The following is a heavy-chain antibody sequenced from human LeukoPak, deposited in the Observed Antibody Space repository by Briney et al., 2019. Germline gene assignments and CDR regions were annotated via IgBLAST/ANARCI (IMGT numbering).Heavy chain of an antibody. CDR2: LHTDGST. CDR1: GGFISTHY. CDR3: ARFGTFGENWFDP. Sequence: SETLSLTCTVSGGFISTHYWSWIRQPPGKGLEWIGYLHTDGSTNYNPSLKSRVTTSVETSKNQFSLKLYSVTAADTAVYYCARFGTFGENWFDPWGQGTLVTVSS. J-gene: IGHJ5*02. D-gene: IGHD3-10*01. V-gene: IGHV4-4*08.